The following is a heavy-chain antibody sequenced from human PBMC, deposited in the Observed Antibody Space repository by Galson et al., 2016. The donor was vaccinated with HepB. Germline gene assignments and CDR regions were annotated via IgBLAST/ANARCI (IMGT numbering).Heavy chain of an antibody. J-gene: IGHJ4*02. V-gene: IGHV3-23*01. CDR3: ATAGLGTFDYLEN. CDR2: ISGSGGGT. CDR1: GFAFRTYG. Sequence: SLRLSCAASGFAFRTYGMSWVRQAPGRGLEWLSGISGSGGGTYYVDSVKGRFNISRDTSKNILYQKLNSLKADDKAIYYCATAGLGTFDYLENWGQGTAVTVSS. D-gene: IGHD3-16*01.